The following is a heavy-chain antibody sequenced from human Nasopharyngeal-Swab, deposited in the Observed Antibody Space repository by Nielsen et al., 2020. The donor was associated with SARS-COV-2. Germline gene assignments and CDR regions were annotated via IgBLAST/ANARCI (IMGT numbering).Heavy chain of an antibody. CDR2: ISGSGGST. D-gene: IGHD4-17*01. CDR1: GFTFSSYA. J-gene: IGHJ6*03. V-gene: IGHV3-23*01. Sequence: ETLSLTCAASGFTFSSYAMSWVRQAPGKGLEWVSAISGSGGSTYYADSVKGRFTTSRDNSKNTLYLQMNSLRAEDTAVYYCAKYYGDYPYYYYYMDVWGKGTTVTVSS. CDR3: AKYYGDYPYYYYYMDV.